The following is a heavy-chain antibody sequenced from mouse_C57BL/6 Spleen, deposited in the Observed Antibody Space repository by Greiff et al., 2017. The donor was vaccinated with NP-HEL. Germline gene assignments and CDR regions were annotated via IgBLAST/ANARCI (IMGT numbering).Heavy chain of an antibody. V-gene: IGHV5-4*01. Sequence: EVQGVESGGGLVKPGGSLKLSCAASGFTFSSYAMSWVRQTPEKRLEWVATISDGGSYTYYPDNVKGRFTISRDNAKNNLYLQMSHLKSEDTAMYYCARDSVSTTDYAMDYWGQGTSVTVSS. CDR3: ARDSVSTTDYAMDY. CDR2: ISDGGSYT. D-gene: IGHD1-1*01. CDR1: GFTFSSYA. J-gene: IGHJ4*01.